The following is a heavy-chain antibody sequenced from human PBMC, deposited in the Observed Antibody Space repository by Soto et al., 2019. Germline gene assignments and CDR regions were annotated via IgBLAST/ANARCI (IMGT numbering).Heavy chain of an antibody. J-gene: IGHJ6*02. D-gene: IGHD3-3*01. CDR3: ARALERVLLEWLKAYYYYGMDV. CDR2: INAGNGNT. Sequence: QVQLVQSGAEVKKPGASVKVSCKASGYTFTSYAMHWVRQAPGQRLEWMGWINAGNGNTKYSQKFQGRVTITRDTSASTAYMELSSLGSEDTAVYYCARALERVLLEWLKAYYYYGMDVWGQGTTVTVSS. V-gene: IGHV1-3*01. CDR1: GYTFTSYA.